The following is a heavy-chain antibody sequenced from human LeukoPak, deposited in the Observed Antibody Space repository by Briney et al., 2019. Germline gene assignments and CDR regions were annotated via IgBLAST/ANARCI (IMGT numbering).Heavy chain of an antibody. Sequence: GGSLRLSCAASGFTVSSNYMSWVRQAPGKGLEWGSVIYSGGSTYYADCVKGRFTISRHNSTNTLYLQMNSLRAEDTAVSYCAKYRQWANFDYWGQGTLVTVSS. CDR2: IYSGGST. V-gene: IGHV3-53*01. CDR3: AKYRQWANFDY. D-gene: IGHD6-19*01. J-gene: IGHJ4*02. CDR1: GFTVSSNY.